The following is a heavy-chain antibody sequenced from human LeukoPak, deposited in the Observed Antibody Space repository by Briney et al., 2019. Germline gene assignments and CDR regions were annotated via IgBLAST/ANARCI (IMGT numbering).Heavy chain of an antibody. CDR1: GYTFTSYG. V-gene: IGHV1-18*01. D-gene: IGHD3-10*01. Sequence: WASVKVSCKASGYTFTSYGISWVRQAPGQGLEWLGWISAYNGNTNYAQKLQGRVTMTTDTSTSTAYMELRSLRSDDTAVYYCARESHVTREDYWGQGTLVTVSS. CDR2: ISAYNGNT. J-gene: IGHJ4*02. CDR3: ARESHVTREDY.